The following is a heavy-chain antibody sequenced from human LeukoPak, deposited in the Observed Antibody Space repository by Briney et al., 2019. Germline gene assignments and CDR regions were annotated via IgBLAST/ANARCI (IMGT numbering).Heavy chain of an antibody. CDR1: GFPFSNYN. CDR2: ISSSGGDI. J-gene: IGHJ4*02. CDR3: ATAGGYLDY. D-gene: IGHD3-16*01. Sequence: GGSLRLSCTASGFPFSNYNMNWVRQAPGKGLEWVSSISSSGGDIYYADSLRGRFTISRDNTKSSLYLYMNSLRAEDAAVYFCATAGGYLDYWGQGTLVTVSS. V-gene: IGHV3-21*06.